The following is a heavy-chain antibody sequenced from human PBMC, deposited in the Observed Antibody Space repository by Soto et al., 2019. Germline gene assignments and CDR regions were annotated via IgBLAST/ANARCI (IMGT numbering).Heavy chain of an antibody. J-gene: IGHJ3*01. CDR1: GSTFSTYT. CDR3: ARRLDDRADEGFDV. V-gene: IGHV1-69*18. CDR2: IIPLFGTT. Sequence: QVHLVQSGAEVRKPGSSVKVSCKTSGSTFSTYTIYWVRQAPGQGLEWMGRIIPLFGTTKYAQNFQDRVTMTAEESTSTTYMELSSLRAEDTAVYYCARRLDDRADEGFDVWGEGTAVTVSA. D-gene: IGHD3-16*01.